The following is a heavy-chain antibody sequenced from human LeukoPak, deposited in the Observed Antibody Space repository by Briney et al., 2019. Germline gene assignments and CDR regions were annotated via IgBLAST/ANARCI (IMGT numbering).Heavy chain of an antibody. CDR3: AREGEAYYDFWSGYSY. Sequence: GGSLRLSCAASGFTFSSYWMHWVRQAPGKGLVWVSRINSDGSSTNYADSVKGRFTISRDNAKNTLYLQMNSLRAEDTAVYYCAREGEAYYDFWSGYSYWGQGTLVTVSS. CDR2: INSDGSST. J-gene: IGHJ4*02. D-gene: IGHD3-3*01. V-gene: IGHV3-74*01. CDR1: GFTFSSYW.